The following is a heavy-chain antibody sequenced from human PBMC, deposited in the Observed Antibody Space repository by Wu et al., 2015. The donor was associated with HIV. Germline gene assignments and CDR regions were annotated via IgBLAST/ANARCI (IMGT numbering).Heavy chain of an antibody. Sequence: QVQLVQSGAEVRKPGASVKVSCMASGYTLSDHFLHWVRRAPGHGLEWLGWTNPQNGFTNFAQDFQDRVTMTSDTSTGTAYMELNRLTYDDTAMYYCFILYSLGQWYLKDHWGQGTQVTVSS. D-gene: IGHD2-8*01. V-gene: IGHV1-2*02. J-gene: IGHJ4*02. CDR2: TNPQNGFT. CDR3: FILYSLGQWYLKDH. CDR1: GYTLSDHF.